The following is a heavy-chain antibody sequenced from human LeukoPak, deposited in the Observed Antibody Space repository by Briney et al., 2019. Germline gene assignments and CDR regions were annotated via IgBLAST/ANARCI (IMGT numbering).Heavy chain of an antibody. D-gene: IGHD6-19*01. CDR2: INPNSGGT. J-gene: IGHJ6*02. Sequence: ASVKVSCKASGYTFTGYYMHWVRQAPGQGLEWMGWINPNSGGTNYAQKSQGWVTMTRDTSISTAYMELSRLRSDDTAVYYCATSSPSSGWYGSYYYYGMDVWGQGTTVTVSS. V-gene: IGHV1-2*04. CDR3: ATSSPSSGWYGSYYYYGMDV. CDR1: GYTFTGYY.